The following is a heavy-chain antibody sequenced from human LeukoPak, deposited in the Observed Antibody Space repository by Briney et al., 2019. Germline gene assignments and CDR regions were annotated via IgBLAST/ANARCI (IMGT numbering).Heavy chain of an antibody. Sequence: GGSLRLSCAASGFTFSSYAMSWVRQAPGKGLEWVSAISGSGGSTYYADSVKGRFTISRDNSKNTLYLQMNSLRAEDTAVYYCAKDGTGYSSGWYDYFDYWGQGTLVTVSS. CDR2: ISGSGGST. CDR1: GFTFSSYA. J-gene: IGHJ4*02. V-gene: IGHV3-23*01. D-gene: IGHD6-19*01. CDR3: AKDGTGYSSGWYDYFDY.